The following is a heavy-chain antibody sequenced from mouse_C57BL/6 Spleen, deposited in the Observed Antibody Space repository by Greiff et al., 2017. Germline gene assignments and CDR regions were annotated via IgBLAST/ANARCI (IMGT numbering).Heavy chain of an antibody. CDR3: ARHPLYDGGFAY. D-gene: IGHD2-12*01. Sequence: EVMLVESGGGLVKPGGSLKLSCAASGFTFSSYTMSWVRQTPEKRLEWVATISGGGGNTYYPDSVKGRFTISRDNAKNTLYLQMSRLRSEDTALYYCARHPLYDGGFAYWGQGTLVTVSA. CDR1: GFTFSSYT. CDR2: ISGGGGNT. J-gene: IGHJ3*01. V-gene: IGHV5-9*01.